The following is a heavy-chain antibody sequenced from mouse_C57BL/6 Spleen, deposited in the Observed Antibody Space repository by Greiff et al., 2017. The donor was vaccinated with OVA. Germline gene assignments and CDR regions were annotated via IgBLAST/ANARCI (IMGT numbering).Heavy chain of an antibody. CDR2: ISYDGSN. J-gene: IGHJ4*01. CDR3: ARGGFHYAMDY. V-gene: IGHV3-6*01. Sequence: EVKLLESGPGLVKPSQSLSLTCSVTGYSITSGYYWNWIRQFPGNKLEWMGYISYDGSNNYNPSLKNRFSITRDTSKNQLFLKLNSVTTEDTATYYCARGGFHYAMDYWGQGTSVTVSS. CDR1: GYSITSGYY.